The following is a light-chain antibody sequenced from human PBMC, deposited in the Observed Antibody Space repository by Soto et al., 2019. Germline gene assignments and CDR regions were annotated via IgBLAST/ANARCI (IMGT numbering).Light chain of an antibody. J-gene: IGKJ2*02. CDR2: SAS. CDR1: QSVASSY. CDR3: QQRGKWPST. Sequence: EVVLTQSPGTLSLSPGERVTLSCRASQSVASSYLAWYQQKPGRAPRLLFYSASSRATGIPDRFSGSGSGTDFTLTISRLEPEDFAVYYCQQRGKWPSTFGPGTKVEMK. V-gene: IGKV3D-20*02.